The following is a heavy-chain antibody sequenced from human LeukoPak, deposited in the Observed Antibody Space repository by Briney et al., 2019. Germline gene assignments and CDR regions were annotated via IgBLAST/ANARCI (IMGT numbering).Heavy chain of an antibody. CDR3: ARGPLPLSSNYYDSRLFDY. D-gene: IGHD3-22*01. CDR1: GGSFSGYY. J-gene: IGHJ4*02. CDR2: INHSGST. V-gene: IGHV4-34*01. Sequence: SETLSLTCAVYGGSFSGYYWSWIRQPPGKGREWIGEINHSGSTNYNPSLKSRVTISVDTSKNQFSLKLSSVTAADTAVYYCARGPLPLSSNYYDSRLFDYWGQGTLVTVSS.